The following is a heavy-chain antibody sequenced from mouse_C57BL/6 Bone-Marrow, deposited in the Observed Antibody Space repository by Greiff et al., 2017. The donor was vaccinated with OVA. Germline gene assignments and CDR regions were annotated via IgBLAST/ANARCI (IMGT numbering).Heavy chain of an antibody. Sequence: EVQVVESGPSLVRPSQTLSLTCTVTGFSINSDCYWIWIRQFPGNKLEYIGYTFYSGITYYNPSLESRTYITRDTSKNQFSLKLSSVTTEDTATYYCAREGYYGSSTYWGQGTLVTVSA. CDR2: TFYSGIT. J-gene: IGHJ3*01. V-gene: IGHV3-3*01. CDR1: GFSINSDCY. CDR3: AREGYYGSSTY. D-gene: IGHD1-1*01.